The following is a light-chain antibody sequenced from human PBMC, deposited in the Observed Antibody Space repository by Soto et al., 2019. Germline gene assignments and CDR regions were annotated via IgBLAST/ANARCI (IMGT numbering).Light chain of an antibody. J-gene: IGKJ1*01. V-gene: IGKV3-20*01. Sequence: EIVLTQSPGTLSLSPWERATLSCRASQSVSYYLAWYQQKPGQAPRLLIYDASSRATGVPDRFSGSGSGTEFTLTISSLQSEDFAVYFCQQYGDLPWTFGQGTKVDI. CDR3: QQYGDLPWT. CDR2: DAS. CDR1: QSVSYY.